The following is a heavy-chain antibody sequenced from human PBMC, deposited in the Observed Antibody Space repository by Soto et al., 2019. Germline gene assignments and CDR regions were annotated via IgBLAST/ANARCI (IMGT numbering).Heavy chain of an antibody. CDR2: IYPGDSGT. V-gene: IGHV5-51*01. CDR3: ARHTPLAKYSSGWYWYFDL. CDR1: GYSFTSYW. D-gene: IGHD6-19*01. Sequence: PGESLKISCKGSGYSFTSYWIGWVRQMPGKGLEWMGIIYPGDSGTRYSPSFQGQVTISADKSISTAYLQWSSLKASDTAMYYCARHTPLAKYSSGWYWYFDLWGRGTLVTVSS. J-gene: IGHJ2*01.